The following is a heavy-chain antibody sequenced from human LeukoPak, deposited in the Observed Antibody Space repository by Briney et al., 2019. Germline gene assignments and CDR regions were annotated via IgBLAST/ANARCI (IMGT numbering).Heavy chain of an antibody. J-gene: IGHJ5*02. Sequence: PSETLSLTCTVSGGSISSYYWSWIRQPPGKGLEWIGYIYYSGSTNYNPSLKSRVTISVDTSKSQFSLKLSSVTAADTAVYYCARQSSTYDILTGYYFSWFDPWGQGTLVTVSS. CDR3: ARQSSTYDILTGYYFSWFDP. V-gene: IGHV4-59*08. CDR1: GGSISSYY. CDR2: IYYSGST. D-gene: IGHD3-9*01.